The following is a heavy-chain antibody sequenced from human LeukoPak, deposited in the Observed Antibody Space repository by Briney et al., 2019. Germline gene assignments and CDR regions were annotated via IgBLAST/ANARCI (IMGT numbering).Heavy chain of an antibody. CDR2: INPNSGGT. J-gene: IGHJ4*02. Sequence: GASVKVSCKASGYTFTGYYMHWVRQAPGQGLEWMGWINPNSGGTNYAQKFQGRVTMTRDTSISTAYMELGRLRSDDTAVYYCARGLVPAAWYYFDYWGQGTLVTVSS. CDR1: GYTFTGYY. D-gene: IGHD2-2*01. V-gene: IGHV1-2*02. CDR3: ARGLVPAAWYYFDY.